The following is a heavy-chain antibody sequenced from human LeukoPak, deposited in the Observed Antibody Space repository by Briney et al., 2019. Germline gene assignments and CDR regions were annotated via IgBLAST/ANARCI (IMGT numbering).Heavy chain of an antibody. D-gene: IGHD4-23*01. Sequence: PSETLSLTCTVSGGSISSSTYYWGWIRQPPGKGLEWIGSIYYSDNTYYNPSLKSRVTVSVDTSKNQFSLKLSSVTAADTAVYYCARHGGGNAVFSFDYWGQGTLVTVSS. CDR2: IYYSDNT. CDR1: GGSISSSTYY. J-gene: IGHJ4*02. CDR3: ARHGGGNAVFSFDY. V-gene: IGHV4-39*01.